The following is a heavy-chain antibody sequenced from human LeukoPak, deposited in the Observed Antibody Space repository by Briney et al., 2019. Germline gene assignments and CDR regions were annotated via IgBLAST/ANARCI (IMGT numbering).Heavy chain of an antibody. CDR2: IQYDGSNK. V-gene: IGHV3-30*02. CDR1: AFTFNKYG. D-gene: IGHD6-19*01. CDR3: ATKRLDSSGWYGNAFDI. Sequence: GGSLRLSCAASAFTFNKYGMHWVRQAPGKGLEWLTFIQYDGSNKYYADSVKGRFTISRDNSKNRLYLQMNSLRAEDTAVYYCATKRLDSSGWYGNAFDIWGQGTMVTVSS. J-gene: IGHJ3*02.